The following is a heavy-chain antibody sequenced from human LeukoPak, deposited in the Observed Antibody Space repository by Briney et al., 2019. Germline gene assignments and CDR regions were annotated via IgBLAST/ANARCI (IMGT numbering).Heavy chain of an antibody. CDR1: GFTFSSYE. D-gene: IGHD1-1*01. CDR3: ARTGRSPFDY. V-gene: IGHV3-48*03. CDR2: ISSSGSTI. J-gene: IGHJ4*02. Sequence: TGGSLRLSCAASGFTFSSYEMKWVRQAPGKGLEWVSYISSSGSTIYYADSVKGRFTISRDNAKNSLYLQMNSLRAEDTAVYYCARTGRSPFDYGGQGTLVTVSS.